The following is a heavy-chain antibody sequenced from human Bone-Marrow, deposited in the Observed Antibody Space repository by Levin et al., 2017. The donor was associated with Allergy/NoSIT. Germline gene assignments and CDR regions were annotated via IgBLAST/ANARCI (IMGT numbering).Heavy chain of an antibody. Sequence: GGSLRLSCEASGFTFSSYAMSWVRQAPGKGVEWVSSISASGGSTYYADSVKGRFTISRDNSKNTLYLQMNRLGAGDTAVYYCAKDRERWPIQLALDYWGQGSLVTVSS. D-gene: IGHD4-23*01. CDR1: GFTFSSYA. CDR2: ISASGGST. CDR3: AKDRERWPIQLALDY. V-gene: IGHV3-23*01. J-gene: IGHJ4*02.